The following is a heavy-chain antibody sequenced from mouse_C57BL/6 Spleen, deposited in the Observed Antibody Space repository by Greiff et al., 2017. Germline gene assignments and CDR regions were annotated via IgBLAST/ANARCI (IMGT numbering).Heavy chain of an antibody. Sequence: QVQLKESGAELVRPGASVKLSCKASGYTFTDYYINWVKQRPGQGLEWIARIYPGSGNTYYNEKFKGTATLTAEKSSSTAYMQLSSLPSEDAAVYFCAREGNWDAPFDYWGQGTTLTVSS. V-gene: IGHV1-76*01. CDR3: AREGNWDAPFDY. CDR1: GYTFTDYY. D-gene: IGHD4-1*01. CDR2: IYPGSGNT. J-gene: IGHJ2*01.